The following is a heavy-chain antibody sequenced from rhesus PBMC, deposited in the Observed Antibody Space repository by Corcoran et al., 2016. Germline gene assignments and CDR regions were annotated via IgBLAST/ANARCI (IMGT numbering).Heavy chain of an antibody. CDR1: GFPLTSYW. Sequence: EVQLVESGGGLAKPGGSLRLSCAASGFPLTSYWRNWVRQIPGKGLDWFSGVSSGGGTTYYADSVKGRFTISRDNSKNMFSLQMNSLRADDTAVYYCAKGLGDSWGQGVVVTVSS. V-gene: IGHV3S42*01. CDR3: AKGLGDS. CDR2: VSSGGGTT. J-gene: IGHJ6*01.